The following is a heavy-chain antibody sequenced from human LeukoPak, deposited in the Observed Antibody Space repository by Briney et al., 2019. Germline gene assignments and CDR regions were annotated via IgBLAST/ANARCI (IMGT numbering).Heavy chain of an antibody. Sequence: SETLSLTCAVYGGSFSGYYWSWIRQPPGKGLEWIGEINHSGSTNYNPSLKSRATISVDTSKNQFSLKLSSVTAADTAVYYCARSVMCYDILTGYCQANWFDPWGQGTLVTVSS. CDR2: INHSGST. D-gene: IGHD3-9*01. CDR1: GGSFSGYY. V-gene: IGHV4-34*01. CDR3: ARSVMCYDILTGYCQANWFDP. J-gene: IGHJ5*02.